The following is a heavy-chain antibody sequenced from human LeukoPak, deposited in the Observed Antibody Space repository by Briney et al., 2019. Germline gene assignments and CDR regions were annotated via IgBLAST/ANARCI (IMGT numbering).Heavy chain of an antibody. CDR2: IIPIFGTA. CDR1: GYTFTSYD. Sequence: GASVKVSCKASGYTFTSYDINWVRQATGQGLEWMGGIIPIFGTANYAQKFQGRVTITADESTSTAYMELSRLRSDDTAVYYCARDESGVPAAIVGDAFDIWGQGTMVTVSS. CDR3: ARDESGVPAAIVGDAFDI. J-gene: IGHJ3*02. D-gene: IGHD2-2*02. V-gene: IGHV1-69*13.